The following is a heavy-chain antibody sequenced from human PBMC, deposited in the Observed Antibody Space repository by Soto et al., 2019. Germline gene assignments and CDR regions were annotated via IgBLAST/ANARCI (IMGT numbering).Heavy chain of an antibody. D-gene: IGHD2-2*01. CDR2: ISRSNSYI. V-gene: IGHV3-21*01. Sequence: GGSLRLSCAASGFTFRSHSMNWVRQAPGKGLEWASSISRSNSYIYYADSVKGRFTISRDNAKNSLYLQMNSLSAEDTAVYYCARASSTQDYYYYYMDVWGKGTTVTVSS. CDR1: GFTFRSHS. CDR3: ARASSTQDYYYYYMDV. J-gene: IGHJ6*03.